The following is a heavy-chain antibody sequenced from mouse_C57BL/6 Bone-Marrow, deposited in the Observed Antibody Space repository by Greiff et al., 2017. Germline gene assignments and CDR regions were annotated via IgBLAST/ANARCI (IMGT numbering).Heavy chain of an antibody. CDR1: GYTFTDYY. CDR3: ARCGSSLVGFAY. CDR2: IYPGSGNT. Sequence: QVQLQQSGAELVRPGASVKLSCKASGYTFTDYYINWVKQRPGQGLEWIARIYPGSGNTYYNEKFKGKATLTAEKSSSTAYMQLSSLTSEDSAVYFCARCGSSLVGFAYWGQGTLVTVSA. V-gene: IGHV1-76*01. D-gene: IGHD1-1*01. J-gene: IGHJ3*01.